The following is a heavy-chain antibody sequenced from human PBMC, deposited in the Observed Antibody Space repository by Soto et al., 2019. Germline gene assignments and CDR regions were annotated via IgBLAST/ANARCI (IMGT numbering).Heavy chain of an antibody. D-gene: IGHD5-12*01. J-gene: IGHJ4*02. CDR3: ARAVGREATIRY. Sequence: QVQLVQSGAEVKKPGSSVKVACKASGGSFSNFVISWVRQAPGQGLEWMGGIIPNFGTTNYAQTFQGKVTITADETPRTAYLELSGLTSEDTSVYYCARAVGREATIRYWGQGTLVTVSS. V-gene: IGHV1-69*01. CDR2: IIPNFGTT. CDR1: GGSFSNFV.